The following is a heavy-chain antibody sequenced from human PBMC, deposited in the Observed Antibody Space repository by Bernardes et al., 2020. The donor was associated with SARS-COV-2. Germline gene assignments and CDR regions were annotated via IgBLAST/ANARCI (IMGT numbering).Heavy chain of an antibody. Sequence: GGSLRLSCAASGFMFSNYAMSWVRQAPGKGLEWVSGISGSGGDTYYAASVKGRFTISRDNSKKTLYLLLSTLRAEDTAVYYCAKDWYGGYWDFFDSWGQGTLVTVSS. CDR3: AKDWYGGYWDFFDS. CDR1: GFMFSNYA. D-gene: IGHD4-17*01. J-gene: IGHJ4*02. CDR2: ISGSGGDT. V-gene: IGHV3-23*01.